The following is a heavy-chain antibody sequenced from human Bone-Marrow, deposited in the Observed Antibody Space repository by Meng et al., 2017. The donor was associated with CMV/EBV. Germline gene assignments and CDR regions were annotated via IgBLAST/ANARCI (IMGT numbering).Heavy chain of an antibody. CDR3: ARVKTYYYDSSGYGYFDY. Sequence: GESLKISCAASGFTISSYWMHWVRQAPGKGLVWVSRINSDGSSTSYADSVKGRFTISRDNAKNTLYLQMNSLRAEDTAVYYCARVKTYYYDSSGYGYFDYWGQGTLVTVSS. D-gene: IGHD3-22*01. J-gene: IGHJ4*02. CDR1: GFTISSYW. V-gene: IGHV3-74*01. CDR2: INSDGSST.